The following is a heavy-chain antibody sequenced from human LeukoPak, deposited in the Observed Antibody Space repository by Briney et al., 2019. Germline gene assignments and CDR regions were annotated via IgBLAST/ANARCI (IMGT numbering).Heavy chain of an antibody. Sequence: PSETLSLTCTVSGGSISSSSYYWGWIRQPPGTGLEWIGSIYYSGSTYYNPSLKSRVTISVDTSKNQFSLKLSSVTAADTAVYYCARESGSPRYDSSSWYRYDYWGQGTLVTVSS. CDR1: GGSISSSSYY. CDR3: ARESGSPRYDSSSWYRYDY. D-gene: IGHD6-13*01. CDR2: IYYSGST. J-gene: IGHJ4*02. V-gene: IGHV4-39*07.